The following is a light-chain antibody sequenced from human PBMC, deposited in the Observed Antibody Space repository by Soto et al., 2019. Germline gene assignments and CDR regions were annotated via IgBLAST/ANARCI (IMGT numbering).Light chain of an antibody. J-gene: IGKJ4*01. CDR3: QKYDNIHPPLT. V-gene: IGKV1-17*01. CDR1: QGIGND. CDR2: AAS. Sequence: DIQMTQSPSSLSASVGDRVTITCRASQGIGNDLGWFQQKPGKAPKRLIYAASRLQSGVPSRFSGSGSGTDFTFTIRSLQPEDIATYYCQKYDNIHPPLTFGGGTKVDIK.